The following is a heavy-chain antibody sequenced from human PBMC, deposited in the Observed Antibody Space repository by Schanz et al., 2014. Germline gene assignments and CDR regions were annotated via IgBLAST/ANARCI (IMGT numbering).Heavy chain of an antibody. Sequence: GPELKRPGASVKVSCKASGYTFVSYSMHWVRQAPGQGPEWIGWISTSNGNTNYIQKLQGRVTMTTDTSTSTAYMELRSLRSDDTAVYYCARVQDDILTGSEYYYGMDVWGQGTTVTVSS. CDR3: ARVQDDILTGSEYYYGMDV. D-gene: IGHD3-9*01. J-gene: IGHJ6*02. CDR1: GYTFVSYS. V-gene: IGHV1-18*04. CDR2: ISTSNGNT.